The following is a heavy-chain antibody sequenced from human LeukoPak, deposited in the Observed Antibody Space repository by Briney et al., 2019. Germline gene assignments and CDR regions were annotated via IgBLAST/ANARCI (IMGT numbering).Heavy chain of an antibody. CDR2: IRGETYGETS. J-gene: IGHJ4*02. V-gene: IGHV3-49*04. D-gene: IGHD3-10*01. CDR3: TREKIPGLFGVLF. CDR1: GFPFGDYS. Sequence: GGSLRLSCTASGFPFGDYSRIRVPQAPGKGLEWVGSIRGETYGETSEYAASVKGRLILSRDDSKSIAYLQLSSLKTEDTAVYYCTREKIPGLFGVLFWGQGTLVTVSS.